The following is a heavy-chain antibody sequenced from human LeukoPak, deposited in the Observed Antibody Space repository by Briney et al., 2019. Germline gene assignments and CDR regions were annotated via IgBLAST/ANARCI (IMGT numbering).Heavy chain of an antibody. J-gene: IGHJ4*01. Sequence: GGSLRLSCAASGFTFSSYVMSWVRQAPGKGLEWVSAITGSGDNTYYADSVKGRFTISRDNSKNTLYLQMNSLRAEDTAVYYCAKRGPAGAGKSPDYFDYWGQEPWSPSPQ. CDR2: ITGSGDNT. CDR3: AKRGPAGAGKSPDYFDY. V-gene: IGHV3-23*01. CDR1: GFTFSSYV. D-gene: IGHD6-19*01.